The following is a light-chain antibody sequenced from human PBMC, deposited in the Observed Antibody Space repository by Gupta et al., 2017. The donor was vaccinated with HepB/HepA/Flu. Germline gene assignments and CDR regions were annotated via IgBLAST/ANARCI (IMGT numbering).Light chain of an antibody. J-gene: IGLJ1*01. CDR1: NLGNKY. V-gene: IGLV3-1*01. CDR3: QVWDSSHYV. Sequence: SYDLTQPSSVSVSPGQTATITCSGNNLGNKYTCWYQQKAGQSPTLVIYQDNQRPSGIPARFSASNSGNTATLTISGTQPADEADYYCQVWDSSHYVFGSGTKVTLL. CDR2: QDN.